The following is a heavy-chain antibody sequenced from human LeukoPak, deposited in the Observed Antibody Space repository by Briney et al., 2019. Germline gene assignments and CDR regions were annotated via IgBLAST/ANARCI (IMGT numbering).Heavy chain of an antibody. J-gene: IGHJ4*02. CDR1: GFTFSSYS. D-gene: IGHD4-17*01. Sequence: GGSLRLSCAASGFTFSSYSMNWVRQAPGKGLEWVSSISSSSSYIYYADSVKGRFTISRDNTKNSLYLQMNSLRAEDTAVYYCARDLNTVTTYYFDYWGQGTLVTVSS. CDR2: ISSSSSYI. CDR3: ARDLNTVTTYYFDY. V-gene: IGHV3-21*01.